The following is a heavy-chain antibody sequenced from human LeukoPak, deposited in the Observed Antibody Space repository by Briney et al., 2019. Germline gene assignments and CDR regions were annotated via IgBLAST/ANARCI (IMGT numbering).Heavy chain of an antibody. CDR1: GFTFSGYW. CDR3: ARDLYSSGWSNY. J-gene: IGHJ4*02. Sequence: PGGSLRLSCAASGFTFSGYWMSWVRQAPGKGLEWVANIKQDGSEKYYVDSVKGRFTISRDNAKNSLYLQMNSLRAEDTAVYYCARDLYSSGWSNYWGQGTLVTVSS. CDR2: IKQDGSEK. D-gene: IGHD6-19*01. V-gene: IGHV3-7*01.